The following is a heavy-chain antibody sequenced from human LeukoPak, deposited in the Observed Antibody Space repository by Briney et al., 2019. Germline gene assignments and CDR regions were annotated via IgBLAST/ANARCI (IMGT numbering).Heavy chain of an antibody. CDR3: ARGVRVGPVAGRNYFDY. CDR1: GYSINRGFY. V-gene: IGHV4-38-2*01. D-gene: IGHD6-19*01. Sequence: NSSETLSLTCAVSGYSINRGFYWGWIRQPPGTGLEWIGTISHSGSNYYTPSLKSRVTISVDTSKNQFSLRLTSVTAADTAVYYCARGVRVGPVAGRNYFDYWGQGKLVTVSS. J-gene: IGHJ4*02. CDR2: ISHSGSN.